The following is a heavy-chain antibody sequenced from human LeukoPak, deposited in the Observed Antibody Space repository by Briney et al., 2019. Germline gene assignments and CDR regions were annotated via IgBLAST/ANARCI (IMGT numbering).Heavy chain of an antibody. CDR1: GYPFIDYY. Sequence: VASVKVSCKASGYPFIDYYLHWVRQAPGQGLGWMGGINPNTGDTNSAQNFQGRVIMTRDTSITTAYMELSRLKSDVTALYYCASKGAGHCYDASCMGSFDLWGQGTTVAVSS. V-gene: IGHV1-2*02. CDR3: ASKGAGHCYDASCMGSFDL. CDR2: INPNTGDT. J-gene: IGHJ3*01. D-gene: IGHD2-15*01.